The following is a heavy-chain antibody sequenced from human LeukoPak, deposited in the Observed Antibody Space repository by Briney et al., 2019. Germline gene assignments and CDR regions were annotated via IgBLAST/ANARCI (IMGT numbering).Heavy chain of an antibody. V-gene: IGHV4-39*01. CDR3: TRRLPGSGNY. J-gene: IGHJ4*02. Sequence: SETLSLTCTVSGGSISSDSYYWAWIRQPPGKGLEWIGNIHYSGSTYYNPSLKSRVTISADTSKNQFPLKLSSVTAADTAVYYCTRRLPGSGNYWGQGTLVTVSS. CDR2: IHYSGST. D-gene: IGHD3-10*01. CDR1: GGSISSDSYY.